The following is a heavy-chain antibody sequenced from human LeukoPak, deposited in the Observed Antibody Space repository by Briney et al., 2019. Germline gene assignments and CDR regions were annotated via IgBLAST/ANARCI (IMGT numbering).Heavy chain of an antibody. CDR1: GFTFGSYS. D-gene: IGHD5-18*01. Sequence: GGSLRLSCAASGFTFGSYSMTWVRQAPGKGLEWVSSISGSGGSTYYADSVKGRFTISRDNSKKTLYLQMNSLRAEDTAVYYCAKDDRIQTRRYSYNYWGQGTLVTVSS. V-gene: IGHV3-23*01. CDR2: ISGSGGST. J-gene: IGHJ4*02. CDR3: AKDDRIQTRRYSYNY.